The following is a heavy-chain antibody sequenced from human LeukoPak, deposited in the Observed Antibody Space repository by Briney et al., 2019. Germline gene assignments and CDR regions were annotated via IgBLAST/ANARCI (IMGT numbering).Heavy chain of an antibody. Sequence: PSETLSLTCAVYGGSFSGYYWSWIRRPPGKGLEWIGEINHSGSANYNPSLKSRVTISVDTSKNQFSLKLSSVTAADTAVYYCARGRSHYYGSGSYYTYWGQGTLVTVSS. CDR3: ARGRSHYYGSGSYYTY. J-gene: IGHJ4*02. CDR2: INHSGSA. D-gene: IGHD3-10*01. V-gene: IGHV4-34*01. CDR1: GGSFSGYY.